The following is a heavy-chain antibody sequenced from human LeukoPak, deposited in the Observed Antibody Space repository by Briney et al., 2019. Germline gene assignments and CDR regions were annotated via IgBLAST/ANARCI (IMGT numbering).Heavy chain of an antibody. Sequence: GGSLRLSCAASGFTFSSYSMNWVRQAPGKGLEWVSSISSSSSYIYYADSVKGRFTISRDNAKNSLYLQMNSVRAEDTAVYYCARDLGPATAILNWFDPWGQGTLVTVSS. J-gene: IGHJ5*02. V-gene: IGHV3-21*01. CDR1: GFTFSSYS. CDR3: ARDLGPATAILNWFDP. CDR2: ISSSSSYI. D-gene: IGHD2-2*02.